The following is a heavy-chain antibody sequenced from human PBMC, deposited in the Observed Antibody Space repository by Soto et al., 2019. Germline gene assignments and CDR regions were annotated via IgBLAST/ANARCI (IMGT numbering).Heavy chain of an antibody. Sequence: QVQLVQSGAEVKKPGSSVKVSCKASGGTFSSYAISWVRQAPGQGLEWMGGIIPIFGTANYAQKFQGRVTITADESTSTAYMELSRLRSEDTAVYYCARGGLPQKGYYYYGMDVWGQGTTVTVSS. CDR3: ARGGLPQKGYYYYGMDV. J-gene: IGHJ6*02. V-gene: IGHV1-69*12. D-gene: IGHD3-16*01. CDR2: IIPIFGTA. CDR1: GGTFSSYA.